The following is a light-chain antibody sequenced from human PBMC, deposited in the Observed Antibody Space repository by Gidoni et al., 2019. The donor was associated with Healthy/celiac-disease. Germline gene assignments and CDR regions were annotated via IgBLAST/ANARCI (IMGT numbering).Light chain of an antibody. CDR2: AAS. J-gene: IGKJ1*01. CDR3: QQSYSTPKT. Sequence: DIQMTQSPSSLFAYVGDRVTITCRASQSISSYLNWYQQKPGKAPKLLIYAASSLQRGVPPRFSGSVSGTNFTLTISNLQPSDFATYYCQQSYSTPKTFGQGTKVEIK. CDR1: QSISSY. V-gene: IGKV1-39*01.